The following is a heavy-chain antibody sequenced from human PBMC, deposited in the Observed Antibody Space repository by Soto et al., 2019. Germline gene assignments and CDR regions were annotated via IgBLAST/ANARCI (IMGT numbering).Heavy chain of an antibody. CDR1: GFTFTTCW. Sequence: GGSLRHSCEASGFTFTTCWMIWVRQAPGKGLEWVANINKDGSEKFYVDSVKGRFTISRDNSKNTLYLQMNSLRAEDTAVYYCAKGYSSTPRPGAFDTWGQGTMLTVSS. CDR3: AKGYSSTPRPGAFDT. J-gene: IGHJ3*02. D-gene: IGHD1-1*01. V-gene: IGHV3-7*03. CDR2: INKDGSEK.